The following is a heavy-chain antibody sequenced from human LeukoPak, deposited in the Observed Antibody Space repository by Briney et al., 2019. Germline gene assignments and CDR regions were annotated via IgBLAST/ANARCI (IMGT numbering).Heavy chain of an antibody. D-gene: IGHD6-19*01. CDR2: MGGGGTT. V-gene: IGHV3-23*01. J-gene: IGHJ4*02. Sequence: GGSLRLSCAASGFTFNNYVMSWVRQAPGKGLEWVSAMGGGGTTYYADYVKGRFTISRDTSENTLYLQMNSLRAEDTAIYYCAKAGRPQAVAGWIDYWGQGTLVTVSS. CDR3: AKAGRPQAVAGWIDY. CDR1: GFTFNNYV.